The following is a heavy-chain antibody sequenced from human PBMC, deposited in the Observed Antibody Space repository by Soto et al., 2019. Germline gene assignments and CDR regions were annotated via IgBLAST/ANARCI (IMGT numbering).Heavy chain of an antibody. J-gene: IGHJ4*02. CDR1: GGSINSGGYC. V-gene: IGHV4-31*03. CDR3: SSGILG. CDR2: ISYGGST. Sequence: QVQLQESGPGLVKPSQTLSLTCTVSGGSINSGGYCWSWIRQHPGKGLDWIGCISYGGSTSYNPSLKSRVTIYVDASTNKFSLKLTSVTAADTAVYYCSSGILGWGQGALITVSS. D-gene: IGHD5-18*01.